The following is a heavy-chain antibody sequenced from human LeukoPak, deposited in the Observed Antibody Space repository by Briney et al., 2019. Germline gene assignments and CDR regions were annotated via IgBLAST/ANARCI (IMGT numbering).Heavy chain of an antibody. CDR1: GGSISSYY. J-gene: IGHJ3*02. V-gene: IGHV4-59*08. CDR3: ARLIVGANGAESAFDI. CDR2: IYYSGST. Sequence: SETLSLTCTVSGGSISSYYWSWIRQPPGKGLEWTGYIYYSGSTNYNPSLKSRVTISVDTSKNQFSLKLSSVTAADTAVYYCARLIVGANGAESAFDIWGQGTMVTVSS. D-gene: IGHD1-26*01.